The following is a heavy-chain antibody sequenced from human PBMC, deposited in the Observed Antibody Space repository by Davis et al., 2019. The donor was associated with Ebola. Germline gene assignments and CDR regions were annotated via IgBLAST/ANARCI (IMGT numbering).Heavy chain of an antibody. D-gene: IGHD6-13*01. CDR3: AKADSSSWYGMDV. Sequence: GESLKISCAASGFTFRSYAMSWVRQAPGKGREWVSAISGSGGSTYYADSVKGRFTISRDNSKNTLYLQMNSLRAEDTAVYYCAKADSSSWYGMDVWGQGTTVTVSS. V-gene: IGHV3-23*01. CDR2: ISGSGGST. J-gene: IGHJ6*02. CDR1: GFTFRSYA.